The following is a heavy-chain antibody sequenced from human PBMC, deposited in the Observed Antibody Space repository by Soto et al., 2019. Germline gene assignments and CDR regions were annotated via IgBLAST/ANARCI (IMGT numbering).Heavy chain of an antibody. CDR1: GFTFSSYS. CDR2: ISSSSSYI. Sequence: EVQLVESGGGLVKPGGSLRLSCAASGFTFSSYSMNWVRQAPGKGLEWVSSISSSSSYIYYADSVKGRFTISRDNAKNSLHLQMNSLRAEDTAVYYCARDEGGSYYAGGFDYWGQGTLVTVSS. V-gene: IGHV3-21*01. CDR3: ARDEGGSYYAGGFDY. D-gene: IGHD1-26*01. J-gene: IGHJ4*02.